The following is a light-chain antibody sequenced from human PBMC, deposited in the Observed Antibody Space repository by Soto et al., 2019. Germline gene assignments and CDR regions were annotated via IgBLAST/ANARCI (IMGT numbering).Light chain of an antibody. Sequence: DIQMTQSPSSLSASIGDRVTITCRASQTIRNYLNWYQQKPGKAPKLLIYAASSLQSGVPSRFSGSGSGTDXXLTIXSLQPEDFAXYYCQQSYSTPYTFGQGTKLEIK. CDR3: QQSYSTPYT. J-gene: IGKJ2*01. V-gene: IGKV1-39*01. CDR1: QTIRNY. CDR2: AAS.